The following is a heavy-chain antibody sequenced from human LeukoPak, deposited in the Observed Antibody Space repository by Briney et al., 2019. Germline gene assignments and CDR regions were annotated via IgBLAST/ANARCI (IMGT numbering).Heavy chain of an antibody. CDR2: IYYSGST. V-gene: IGHV4-39*01. CDR1: GGSISSSLNY. J-gene: IGHJ4*02. D-gene: IGHD5-12*01. CDR3: AAQYSGYVRLDY. Sequence: PSETLSLTCTVSGGSISSSLNYWGWIRQPPGKGLEWIGSIYYSGSTYYNPSLKSRVTISVDTSKNQFSLSLSSVTAADTAVYYCAAQYSGYVRLDYWGQGTLVTVSS.